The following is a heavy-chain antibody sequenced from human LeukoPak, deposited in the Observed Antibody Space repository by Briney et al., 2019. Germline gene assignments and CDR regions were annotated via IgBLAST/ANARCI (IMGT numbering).Heavy chain of an antibody. Sequence: SETLSLTCTVSGYSISSGYYWGWIRQPPGKGLEWVGRIHTSGSTNYNPSLKSRVTMSVDTSKNQFSLKLSSVTAADTAVYYCARDYYYYNSGSPLFDYWGQGTLVTVSS. D-gene: IGHD3-10*01. V-gene: IGHV4-38-2*02. J-gene: IGHJ4*02. CDR2: IHTSGST. CDR1: GYSISSGYY. CDR3: ARDYYYYNSGSPLFDY.